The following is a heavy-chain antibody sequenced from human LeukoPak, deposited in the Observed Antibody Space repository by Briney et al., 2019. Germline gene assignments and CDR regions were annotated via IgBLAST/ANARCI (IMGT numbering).Heavy chain of an antibody. CDR1: GFTVSSNC. Sequence: PGGSLRLSCAASGFTVSSNCMTWVRQAPGMGLEWVSVLCSDGNTFYADSAKGRFTISTDNSKNTLYLQMNSLRAEDTAVYYCARKVGYGYALDYWGQGTLVTVSS. D-gene: IGHD5-18*01. CDR2: LCSDGNT. CDR3: ARKVGYGYALDY. J-gene: IGHJ4*02. V-gene: IGHV3-53*01.